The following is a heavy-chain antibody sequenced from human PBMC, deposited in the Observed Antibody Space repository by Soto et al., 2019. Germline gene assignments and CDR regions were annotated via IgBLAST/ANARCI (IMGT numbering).Heavy chain of an antibody. J-gene: IGHJ4*02. V-gene: IGHV1-46*01. CDR3: ARGWPFVYSPAFL. Sequence: ASVNVSFKASGYTFTSYYIHWVRQAPGQGLGLMGVINPGGGSTSYAQKLHGRVTMTRDTSTSTVYMELSSLRSEDAAVYYCARGWPFVYSPAFLWGREPVVPV. CDR2: INPGGGST. CDR1: GYTFTSYY. D-gene: IGHD2-21*01.